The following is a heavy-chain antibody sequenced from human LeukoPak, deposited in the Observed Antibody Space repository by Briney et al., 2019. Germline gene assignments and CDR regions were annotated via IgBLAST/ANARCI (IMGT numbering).Heavy chain of an antibody. CDR1: GYTFTSYA. V-gene: IGHV1-3*01. CDR2: ISAGNGNT. J-gene: IGHJ4*02. Sequence: ASVKVSCKASGYTFTSYAMHWVRQAPGQRLEWMGWISAGNGNTKYSQKFQGRVTITRDTSASTAYMELSSLRSEDTAVYYCARVTYTKQQPELWGVVGEFDYWGQGTLVTVSS. D-gene: IGHD6-13*01. CDR3: ARVTYTKQQPELWGVVGEFDY.